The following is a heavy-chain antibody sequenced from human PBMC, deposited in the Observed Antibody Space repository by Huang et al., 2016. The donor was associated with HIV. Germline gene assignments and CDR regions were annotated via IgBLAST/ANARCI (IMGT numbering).Heavy chain of an antibody. Sequence: QVQLVQSGAEVKKPGSSVKVSCKTSGDTLGRYGISWVRQAPGQGLEGLGGIIPVFGTPNYALKFQDRVTINADDSTSTAFMELRSLRSEDTAVYYCASGIYDGYTYRQFDYWGQGTLVTVSS. CDR1: GDTLGRYG. J-gene: IGHJ4*02. V-gene: IGHV1-69*13. D-gene: IGHD5-12*01. CDR2: IIPVFGTP. CDR3: ASGIYDGYTYRQFDY.